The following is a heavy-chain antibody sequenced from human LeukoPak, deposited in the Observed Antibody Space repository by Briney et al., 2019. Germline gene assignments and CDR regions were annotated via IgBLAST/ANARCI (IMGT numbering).Heavy chain of an antibody. D-gene: IGHD3-10*01. V-gene: IGHV4-4*07. CDR1: GGSISSYY. CDR2: IYTSGSP. CDR3: ARGRSATMFDY. Sequence: SETMSLTCTVSGGSISSYYWSWIRQPAGKGLEWIGRIYTSGSPNYNPSLKSRVTMSADTSKNQFSLKLRSMTAADTALYYCARGRSATMFDYWGQGTLVTVSS. J-gene: IGHJ4*02.